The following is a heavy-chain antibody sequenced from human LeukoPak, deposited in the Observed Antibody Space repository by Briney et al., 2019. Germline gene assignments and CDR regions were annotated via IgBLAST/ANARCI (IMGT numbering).Heavy chain of an antibody. V-gene: IGHV3-74*01. Sequence: LGRSLRLSCAATGFTFSSYWMHWVRQAPGKGLVWVSRINSDGSSTSYADSVKGRFTISRDNAKNTLYLQMDSLRAEDTAMYYYARGTGSYYSLGYWGQGTLVTVSS. J-gene: IGHJ4*02. CDR1: GFTFSSYW. CDR3: ARGTGSYYSLGY. D-gene: IGHD1-26*01. CDR2: INSDGSST.